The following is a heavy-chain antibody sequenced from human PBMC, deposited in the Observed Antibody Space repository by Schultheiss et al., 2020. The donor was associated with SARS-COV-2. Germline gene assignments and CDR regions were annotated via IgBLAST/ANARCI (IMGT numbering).Heavy chain of an antibody. D-gene: IGHD3-22*01. J-gene: IGHJ4*02. CDR2: INSDGSNT. CDR3: AKATIDYCNDTSCYLDY. Sequence: GGSLRLSCAASGFTFSSYAMSWVRQAPGKGLEWVARINSDGSNTSYADSVKGRFTISRDNSKNTLYLQMNSLRAEDTAVYYCAKATIDYCNDTSCYLDYWGQGTLVTVSS. V-gene: IGHV3-23*01. CDR1: GFTFSSYA.